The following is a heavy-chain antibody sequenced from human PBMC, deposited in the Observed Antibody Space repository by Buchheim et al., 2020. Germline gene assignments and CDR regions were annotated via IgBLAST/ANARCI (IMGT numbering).Heavy chain of an antibody. CDR2: IKQDGSEK. D-gene: IGHD4-11*01. Sequence: EVQLVESGGVLVQPGGSLRLSCAASGFMFSTYWMSWVRQAPGKGLEWVANIKQDGSEKNSVDSVEGRFTISRDNATTSLGLQMNSLRVEDTGVYFCVRASSTVRAYYYGMDVWGQGTT. CDR3: VRASSTVRAYYYGMDV. J-gene: IGHJ6*02. V-gene: IGHV3-7*04. CDR1: GFMFSTYW.